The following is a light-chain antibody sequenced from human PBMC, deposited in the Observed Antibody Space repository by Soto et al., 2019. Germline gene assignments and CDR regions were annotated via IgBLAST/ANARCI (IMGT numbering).Light chain of an antibody. V-gene: IGLV2-14*01. CDR2: TVS. CDR1: SSDVGGYKY. J-gene: IGLJ1*01. Sequence: QSALTQPASVSGSPGQSITISCTGTSSDVGGYKYVSWYQQHPGKAPKLLIYTVSNRPSGVSNRFSGSKSGNTASLTISGLQAEDDADYYCSSYTSSSSYVFGTGTKLTVL. CDR3: SSYTSSSSYV.